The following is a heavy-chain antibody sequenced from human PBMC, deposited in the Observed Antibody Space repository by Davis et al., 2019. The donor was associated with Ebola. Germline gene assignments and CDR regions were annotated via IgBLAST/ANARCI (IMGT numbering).Heavy chain of an antibody. J-gene: IGHJ6*02. V-gene: IGHV3-30*14. CDR3: AGDRYGDYEGDTVDV. Sequence: GESLKISCAASGFTFSSYAMHWVRQAPGKGLEWVAVISYDGSNKYYADSVKGRFIISRDTSKNTVYLQMNSLRAEDTAVYYCAGDRYGDYEGDTVDVWGQGTTVRVSS. CDR2: ISYDGSNK. CDR1: GFTFSSYA. D-gene: IGHD4-17*01.